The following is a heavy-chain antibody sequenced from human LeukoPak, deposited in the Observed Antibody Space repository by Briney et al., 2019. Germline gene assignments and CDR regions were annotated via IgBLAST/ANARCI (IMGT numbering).Heavy chain of an antibody. D-gene: IGHD3-22*01. J-gene: IGHJ4*02. CDR2: ISGSGGST. V-gene: IGHV3-23*01. Sequence: GGSLRLSCTASRFTFSSYWMNWVRQASGKGLEWVSAISGSGGSTYYADSVKGRFTISRDNSKNTLYLQMNSLRAEDTAVYYCAKDLDSSGYFLAAYWGQGTLVTVSS. CDR1: RFTFSSYW. CDR3: AKDLDSSGYFLAAY.